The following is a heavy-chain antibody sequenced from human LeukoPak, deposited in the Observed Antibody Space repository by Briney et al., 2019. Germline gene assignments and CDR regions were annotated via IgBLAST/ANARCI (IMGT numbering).Heavy chain of an antibody. Sequence: SETLSLTCAVYGGSFSGYYWSWIRQPPGKGLEWIGEINHSGGTNYNPSLKSRVTISVDTSKNQFSLKLSSVTAADTAVYYCALVRGLRYFDWSPVWGQGTLVTVSS. CDR2: INHSGGT. CDR3: ALVRGLRYFDWSPV. V-gene: IGHV4-34*01. J-gene: IGHJ4*02. CDR1: GGSFSGYY. D-gene: IGHD3-9*01.